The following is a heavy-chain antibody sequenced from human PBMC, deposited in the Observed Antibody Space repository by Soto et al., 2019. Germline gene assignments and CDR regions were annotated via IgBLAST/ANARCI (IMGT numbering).Heavy chain of an antibody. CDR1: GFTVSSNF. CDR3: ARGAGYSSGWYDY. Sequence: EVQLVESGGALVQPGGSLRLSCAASGFTVSSNFMSWVRQAPGKGLEWVSVIYSGGTTYYADSVKGRFTISRHNSKNTLYLQMNSLRPEDTAVYYCARGAGYSSGWYDYWGQGTLVTVS. CDR2: IYSGGTT. J-gene: IGHJ4*02. D-gene: IGHD6-19*01. V-gene: IGHV3-53*04.